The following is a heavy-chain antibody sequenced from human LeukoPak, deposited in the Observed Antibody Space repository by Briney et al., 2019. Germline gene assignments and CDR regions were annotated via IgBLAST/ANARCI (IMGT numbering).Heavy chain of an antibody. CDR1: GFTFSSYG. J-gene: IGHJ4*02. CDR2: ISYDGSNK. V-gene: IGHV3-30*18. CDR3: AKERPSYYDSSGYFPLDY. D-gene: IGHD3-22*01. Sequence: GRSLRLSCAASGFTFSSYGMHWVRQAPGKGLEWVAVISYDGSNKYYADSVKGRFTISRDNSKNTLYLQMNSLRAEDTAVYYCAKERPSYYDSSGYFPLDYWGQGTLVTVSS.